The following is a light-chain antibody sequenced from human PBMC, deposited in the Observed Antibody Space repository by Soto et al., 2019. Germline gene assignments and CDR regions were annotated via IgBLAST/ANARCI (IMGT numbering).Light chain of an antibody. V-gene: IGKV1-39*01. CDR3: QHSYSSYRFP. CDR1: QSISRY. Sequence: DIQMTQSPSSLSASVGDRVTITCRASQSISRYLNWYQQKPGKAPKLLIYAASSLHSGVPSRFSGSGSATDFTLTISSLQPEDFATYYCQHSYSSYRFPFGPGTKVDIK. CDR2: AAS. J-gene: IGKJ3*01.